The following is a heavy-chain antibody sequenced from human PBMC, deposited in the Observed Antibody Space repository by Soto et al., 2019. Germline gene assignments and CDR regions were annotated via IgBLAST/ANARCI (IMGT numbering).Heavy chain of an antibody. V-gene: IGHV4-30-4*01. CDR3: ARDRGPSGGYSYGFT. CDR2: IYYSGST. CDR1: GGSISSGDYY. Sequence: SETLSLTCTVSGGSISSGDYYWSWIRQPPGKGLEWIGYIYYSGSTYYNPSLKSRVTISVDTSKNQFSLKLSSVTAADTAVYYCARDRGPSGGYSYGFTWGQGTLVTVSS. D-gene: IGHD5-18*01. J-gene: IGHJ4*02.